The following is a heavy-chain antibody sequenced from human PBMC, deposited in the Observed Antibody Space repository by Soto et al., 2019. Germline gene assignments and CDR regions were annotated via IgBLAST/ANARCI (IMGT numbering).Heavy chain of an antibody. Sequence: GGSLRLSCAASGFTFRSYSMNWVRQAPGKGLEWVSYISISSRTIYYADSVKGRFTISRDDAKNSLYLQMNSLRDEDTSVYYCARDNGIAGSFDPWGQGTQVTVSS. D-gene: IGHD6-13*01. CDR3: ARDNGIAGSFDP. CDR1: GFTFRSYS. J-gene: IGHJ5*02. CDR2: ISISSRTI. V-gene: IGHV3-48*02.